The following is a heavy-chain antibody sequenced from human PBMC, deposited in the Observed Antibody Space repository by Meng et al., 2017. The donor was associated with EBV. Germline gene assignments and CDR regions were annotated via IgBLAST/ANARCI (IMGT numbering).Heavy chain of an antibody. Sequence: QVQVVQLAAEVKKPGSSVKVSCKPSGCPFRYYAISWVRQAPGQGLEWLGGFLPRLGAPNYAQKFHGRVKITADESTSTHYMDLSSLRSEDTAIYYCASESGRGYTPDYWGQGTLVTVSS. CDR3: ASESGRGYTPDY. CDR2: FLPRLGAP. J-gene: IGHJ4*02. V-gene: IGHV1-69*01. D-gene: IGHD3-10*01. CDR1: GCPFRYYA.